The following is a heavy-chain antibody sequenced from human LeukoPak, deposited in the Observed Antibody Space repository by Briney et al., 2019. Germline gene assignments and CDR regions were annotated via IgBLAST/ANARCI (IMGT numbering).Heavy chain of an antibody. J-gene: IGHJ6*02. CDR1: GGSISSYY. CDR3: ARHGGGAAAGVYYYYYGMDV. D-gene: IGHD6-13*01. CDR2: IYYSGST. Sequence: SETLSLTCTVSGGSISSYYWSWIRQPPGKGLEWIGYIYYSGSTNYNPSLKSRVTISVDTSKNQFSLKLSSVTAADTAVYYCARHGGGAAAGVYYYYYGMDVWGQGTTVTVSS. V-gene: IGHV4-59*08.